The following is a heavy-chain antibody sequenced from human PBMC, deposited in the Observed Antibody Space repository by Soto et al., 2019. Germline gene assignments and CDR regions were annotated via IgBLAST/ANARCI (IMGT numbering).Heavy chain of an antibody. Sequence: QVKLQESGPGLVKPSDTLSLTCAVSGYSINTSHWWGWIRQSPVKGLEWIGYIYNTGGTHYNPSLKSRLTMSVDTSKNEFSLKLSSVTAVDTALYYCARGHDGSWAFDQWGQGTLVSVSS. CDR3: ARGHDGSWAFDQ. J-gene: IGHJ4*02. CDR2: IYNTGGT. CDR1: GYSINTSHW. V-gene: IGHV4-28*03. D-gene: IGHD3-16*01.